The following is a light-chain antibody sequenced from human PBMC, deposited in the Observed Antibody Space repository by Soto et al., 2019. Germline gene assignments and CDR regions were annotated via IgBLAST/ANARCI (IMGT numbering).Light chain of an antibody. Sequence: DIQMTQSPSSLSASVEDRVIISCRASQSISNHFNWYQQKPGKAPKRLIFAASSLQSGVPSRFSGSRSGPDFTLTISSLQPEDFATYYCQQSYSSPPTFGQGTKVEIK. CDR1: QSISNH. J-gene: IGKJ1*01. CDR2: AAS. V-gene: IGKV1-39*01. CDR3: QQSYSSPPT.